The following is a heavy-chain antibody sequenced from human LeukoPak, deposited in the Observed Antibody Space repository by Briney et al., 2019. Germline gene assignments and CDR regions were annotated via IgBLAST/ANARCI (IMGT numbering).Heavy chain of an antibody. CDR1: GGSISSYY. CDR2: IYSSGST. CDR3: ARGEFTMVRGVVNNWFDP. V-gene: IGHV4-59*01. D-gene: IGHD3-10*01. Sequence: SETLSLTCTVSGGSISSYYWSWIRQPPGKGLEWIGYIYSSGSTNYNPSLKSRVTISVGTSKNQFSLKLSSVTAADTAVYYCARGEFTMVRGVVNNWFDPWCQGTLVTVSS. J-gene: IGHJ5*02.